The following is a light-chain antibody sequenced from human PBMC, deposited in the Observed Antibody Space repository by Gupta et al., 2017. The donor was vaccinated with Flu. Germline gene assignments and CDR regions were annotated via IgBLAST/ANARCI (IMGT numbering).Light chain of an antibody. Sequence: SYELTQPPSVSVYPGRTARITCSGDALPKQYAYWYQQKPGQAPVLVIYKDSERPSGIPERFSGSSSGTTVTLTISGVQAEDEADYYCQSADSSGTYRVFGGGTKLTVL. CDR2: KDS. CDR3: QSADSSGTYRV. J-gene: IGLJ3*02. CDR1: ALPKQY. V-gene: IGLV3-25*03.